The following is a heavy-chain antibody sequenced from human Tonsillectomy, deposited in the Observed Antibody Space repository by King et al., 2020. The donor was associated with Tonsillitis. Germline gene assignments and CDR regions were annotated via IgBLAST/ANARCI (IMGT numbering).Heavy chain of an antibody. V-gene: IGHV1-69*01. CDR1: GGTFSSYA. CDR3: ARDYRDYYDSSGFQGAFDF. CDR2: IVPIFGTA. D-gene: IGHD3-22*01. Sequence: VQLVESGAEVKKPGSSVKVSCKASGGTFSSYALSWGRQTHGQGIEGMGGIVPIFGTANYAQKFQGRVTITADESTSTAHMELSSLTYEDTAVYYCARDYRDYYDSSGFQGAFDFWGQGTMVTVSS. J-gene: IGHJ3*01.